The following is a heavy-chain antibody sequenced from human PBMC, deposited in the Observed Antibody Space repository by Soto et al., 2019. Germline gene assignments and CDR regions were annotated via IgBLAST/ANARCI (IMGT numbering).Heavy chain of an antibody. CDR3: ARHDYGVFY. CDR1: GGSISSSSYY. CDR2: IYYSGST. J-gene: IGHJ4*02. Sequence: SETLSLTCTVSGGSISSSSYYWGWIRQPPGKGLEWIGSIYYSGSTYYNPSLKSRVTISVDTSKNQFSLKLSSVTAADTAVYYCARHDYGVFYWGQGTQVTVSS. V-gene: IGHV4-39*01. D-gene: IGHD4-17*01.